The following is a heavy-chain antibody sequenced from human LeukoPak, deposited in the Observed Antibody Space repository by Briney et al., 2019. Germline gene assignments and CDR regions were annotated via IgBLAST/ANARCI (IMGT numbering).Heavy chain of an antibody. V-gene: IGHV4-34*01. CDR2: INHSGST. J-gene: IGHJ4*02. CDR3: ARHTQYSSSWYDY. Sequence: SETLSLTCTVSGGSISSYYWSWIRQPPGKGLEWIGEINHSGSTNYNPSLKSRVTISVDTSKNQFSLKLSSVTAADTAVYYCARHTQYSSSWYDYWGQGTLVTVSS. D-gene: IGHD6-13*01. CDR1: GGSISSYY.